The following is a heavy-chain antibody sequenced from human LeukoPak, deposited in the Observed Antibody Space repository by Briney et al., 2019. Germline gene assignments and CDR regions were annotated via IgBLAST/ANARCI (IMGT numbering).Heavy chain of an antibody. V-gene: IGHV3-48*01. CDR1: GFAFSTYA. CDR3: AGGSNFDY. CDR2: ISSSSSTI. J-gene: IGHJ4*02. D-gene: IGHD3-16*01. Sequence: PGGSLRLSCPASGFAFSTYARNGVRQAPGKGLEGISNISSSSSTIHYADSVKGRFIISRENAKNSLYLQMNSLRAEDTAVYYCAGGSNFDYWGQGTLVTVSS.